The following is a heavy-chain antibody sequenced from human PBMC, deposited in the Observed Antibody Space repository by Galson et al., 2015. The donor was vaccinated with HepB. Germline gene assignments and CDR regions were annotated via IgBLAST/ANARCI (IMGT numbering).Heavy chain of an antibody. CDR2: ISSSSSYI. Sequence: SLRLSCAASGFTFSSYSMNWVRQAPGKGLEWVSSISSSSSYIYYADSVKGRFTISRDNAKNSLYLQMNSLRAEDTAVYYCARDSRVGASDIWGQGTMVTVSS. CDR3: ARDSRVGASDI. V-gene: IGHV3-21*01. J-gene: IGHJ3*02. CDR1: GFTFSSYS. D-gene: IGHD6-13*01.